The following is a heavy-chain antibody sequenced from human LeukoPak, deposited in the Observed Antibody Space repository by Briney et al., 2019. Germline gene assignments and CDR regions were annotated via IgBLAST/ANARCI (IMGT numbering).Heavy chain of an antibody. J-gene: IGHJ4*02. CDR1: GFTFDNYG. D-gene: IGHD5-24*01. V-gene: IGHV3-20*04. CDR2: ISWNGGTT. CDR3: ARDGGDKSWLQSYYFDH. Sequence: GGSLRLSCAASGFTFDNYGLSWVRQVPGKGLQWVSGISWNGGTTNYADSVKGRFTISRDNAKNSLYLQMNSLRAEDTAFYYCARDGGDKSWLQSYYFDHWGQGTLVTVSS.